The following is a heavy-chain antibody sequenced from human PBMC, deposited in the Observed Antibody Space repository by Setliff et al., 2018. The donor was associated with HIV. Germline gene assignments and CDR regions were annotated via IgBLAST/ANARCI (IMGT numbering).Heavy chain of an antibody. V-gene: IGHV4-4*02. CDR1: GASISSGSW. CDR2: VFHSGSA. Sequence: LSLTCAISGASISSGSWWTWVRQPPGKGLEWIGEVFHSGSATYNPSLKSRVTISVGTSKNQFSLKVNSVTAADTAMYYCARAPGSVSVFLDSWGQGTLVTVSS. J-gene: IGHJ4*02. D-gene: IGHD3-10*01. CDR3: ARAPGSVSVFLDS.